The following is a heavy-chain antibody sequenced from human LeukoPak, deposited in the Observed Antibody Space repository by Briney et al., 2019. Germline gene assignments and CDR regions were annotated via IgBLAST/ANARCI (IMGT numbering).Heavy chain of an antibody. Sequence: SETLSLTCTVSGGFISSSSYYWGWIRQPPGKGLEWIGSIYYSGSTYYNPSLKSRVTISVDTSKNQFSLKLSSVTAADTAVYYCARSAAGTINYYFDYWGQGTLVTVSS. V-gene: IGHV4-39*01. J-gene: IGHJ4*02. D-gene: IGHD6-13*01. CDR2: IYYSGST. CDR3: ARSAAGTINYYFDY. CDR1: GGFISSSSYY.